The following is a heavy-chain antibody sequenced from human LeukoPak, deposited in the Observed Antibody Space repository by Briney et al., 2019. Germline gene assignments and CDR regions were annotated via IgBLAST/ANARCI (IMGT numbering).Heavy chain of an antibody. CDR2: ISGYNGNT. D-gene: IGHD3-16*01. Sequence: GASVKVSCKTSGYTFTSYGISWVRQAPGQGLEWMGWISGYNGNTNYAQKVQGRVTMTTETSTSTAYMELRSLKSDDTAVYFCARADLGSSYYYVPYYFDPWGQGTLVTVSS. J-gene: IGHJ4*02. V-gene: IGHV1-18*01. CDR3: ARADLGSSYYYVPYYFDP. CDR1: GYTFTSYG.